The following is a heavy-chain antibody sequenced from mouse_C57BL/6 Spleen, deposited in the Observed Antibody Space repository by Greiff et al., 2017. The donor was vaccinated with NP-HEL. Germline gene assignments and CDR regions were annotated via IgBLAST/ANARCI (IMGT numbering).Heavy chain of an antibody. Sequence: QVQLQQPGAELVKPGASVKMSCKASGYTFTSYWITWVKQRPGQGLEWIGDIYPGSGSTNYNEKFKGKATLTVDTSSSTAYMQLSSLTSEDSAVYYCARFYDYDVWFAYWGQGTLVTVSA. CDR2: IYPGSGST. V-gene: IGHV1-55*01. CDR3: ARFYDYDVWFAY. J-gene: IGHJ3*01. CDR1: GYTFTSYW. D-gene: IGHD2-4*01.